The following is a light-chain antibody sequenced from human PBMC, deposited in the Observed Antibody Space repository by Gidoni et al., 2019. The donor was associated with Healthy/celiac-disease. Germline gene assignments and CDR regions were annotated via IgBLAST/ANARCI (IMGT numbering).Light chain of an antibody. J-gene: IGLJ1*01. V-gene: IGLV2-11*01. CDR2: DVS. CDR3: CSYAGRYKPNYV. CDR1: SSDVGGYNY. Sequence: QSALTPPRSVSGSPCQSVTISCIGTSSDVGGYNYVSWYQQHPGKAPKLMIYDVSKRPSGVPDRFYGSKSGNTASLTISGLQGEDEAEYYCCSYAGRYKPNYVFGTGTRVAVL.